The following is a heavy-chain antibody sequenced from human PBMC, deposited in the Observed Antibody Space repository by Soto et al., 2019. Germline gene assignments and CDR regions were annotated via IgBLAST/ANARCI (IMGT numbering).Heavy chain of an antibody. CDR3: ARDPPVGLVDY. J-gene: IGHJ4*02. CDR2: ISAYNGNT. Sequence: QVQLVQSGAEVKKPGASVKVSCKASGYTFTSYGIRWVRQAPGQGLEWMGWISAYNGNTNYAQKLQGRVTMTTDTSTSTAFMELRGLRSDDTALYYWARDPPVGLVDYWGQGTLVTVSS. CDR1: GYTFTSYG. V-gene: IGHV1-18*01.